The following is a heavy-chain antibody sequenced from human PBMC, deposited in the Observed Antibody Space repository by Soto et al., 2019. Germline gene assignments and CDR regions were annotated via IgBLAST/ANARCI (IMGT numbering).Heavy chain of an antibody. Sequence: SETLSLTCPVSCVSISNSSYYWGWIRRPPGKGLEWIGTIYYSGITYYNPSLKSRVTISVDTSKNQFSLKLTSVTAADPAVYYCARHGWNWGQGTLVTVSS. D-gene: IGHD2-15*01. V-gene: IGHV4-39*01. CDR1: CVSISNSSYY. CDR3: ARHGWN. J-gene: IGHJ4*02. CDR2: IYYSGIT.